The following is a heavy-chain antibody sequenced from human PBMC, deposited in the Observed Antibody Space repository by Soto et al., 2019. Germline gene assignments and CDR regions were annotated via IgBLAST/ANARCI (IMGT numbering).Heavy chain of an antibody. CDR1: GFSLSTSRVG. CDR3: AHSPDYSGSRHFDY. CDR2: IYWDGDK. V-gene: IGHV2-5*02. D-gene: IGHD3-10*01. Sequence: QITLKESGPTLVKPTQTLTLTCSFSGFSLSTSRVGVGWIRQPPGKALEWLALIYWDGDKRYSPSLKSRLTITKDPSKNQVVLTVTDMDPVDTATYYCAHSPDYSGSRHFDYWGQGTLVTVSS. J-gene: IGHJ4*02.